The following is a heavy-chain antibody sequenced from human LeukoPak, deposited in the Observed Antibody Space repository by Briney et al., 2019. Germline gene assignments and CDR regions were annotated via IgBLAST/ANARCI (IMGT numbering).Heavy chain of an antibody. V-gene: IGHV3-23*01. CDR1: GFTFSSYA. CDR3: ATAMTGWSLPYY. CDR2: ISGSGGST. J-gene: IGHJ4*02. D-gene: IGHD2-2*01. Sequence: GGSLRLSCAASGFTFSSYAVSWVRQAPGKGLERVSAISGSGGSTYYADSVKGRFTISRDNSKNTLYLQMNTLRAEDTALYYCATAMTGWSLPYYWGQGTLVTVSS.